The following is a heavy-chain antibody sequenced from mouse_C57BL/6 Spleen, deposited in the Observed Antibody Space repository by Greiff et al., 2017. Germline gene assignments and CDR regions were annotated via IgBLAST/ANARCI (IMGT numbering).Heavy chain of an antibody. Sequence: EVQLQESGPGLVKPSQSLSLSCSVTGYSITSGYFWYWIRQFQGNILEWMGNISYDGSNNYTPSFKNRISITRDTSKNQFFLQLKSMTTEDTATXDCARAVSGYPMDYWGQGTSVTVSA. CDR2: ISYDGSN. V-gene: IGHV3-6*01. J-gene: IGHJ4*01. CDR1: GYSITSGYF. D-gene: IGHD1-3*01. CDR3: ARAVSGYPMDY.